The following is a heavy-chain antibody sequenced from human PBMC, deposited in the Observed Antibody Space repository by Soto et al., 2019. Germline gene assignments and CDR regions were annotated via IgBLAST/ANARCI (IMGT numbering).Heavy chain of an antibody. Sequence: GGSLRLSCAASGFTFSNSEMNWVRQAPGKGLEWISYITSSGSTIYYADSVKGRFTISRDNAKNSLYLQMNSLRAEDTAVYYCARANAPINIYWVQGTLVTVSS. CDR3: ARANAPINIY. CDR2: ITSSGSTI. CDR1: GFTFSNSE. J-gene: IGHJ4*02. V-gene: IGHV3-48*03. D-gene: IGHD2-2*01.